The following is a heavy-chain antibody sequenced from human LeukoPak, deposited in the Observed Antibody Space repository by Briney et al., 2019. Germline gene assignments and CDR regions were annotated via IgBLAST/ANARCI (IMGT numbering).Heavy chain of an antibody. CDR2: IYTSGST. CDR1: GGSISSYY. D-gene: IGHD6-13*01. Sequence: ASETLSLTCTVSGGSISSYYWSWIRQPPGKGLEWIGYIYTSGSTNYNPSLKSRVTISVDTSKNQFSLKLSSVTAADTAVYYCARHEEQHRFVGGFDYWGQGTLVTVSS. V-gene: IGHV4-4*09. CDR3: ARHEEQHRFVGGFDY. J-gene: IGHJ4*02.